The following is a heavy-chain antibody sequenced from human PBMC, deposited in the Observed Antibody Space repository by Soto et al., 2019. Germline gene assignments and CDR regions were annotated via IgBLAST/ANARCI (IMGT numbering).Heavy chain of an antibody. D-gene: IGHD3-9*01. CDR3: SRDDSDWFFN. J-gene: IGHJ4*02. V-gene: IGHV3-73*02. CDR2: IGSKGETYAT. Sequence: EVQLVESGGDLVQPGGSLKLSCAASGFTFGASNLQWVRQATEKGLEWLGRIGSKGETYATTYAASVKGRFTISRDDSKKTAYLQMNNLESEDTALYYCSRDDSDWFFNLGRGTLVTVSS. CDR1: GFTFGASN.